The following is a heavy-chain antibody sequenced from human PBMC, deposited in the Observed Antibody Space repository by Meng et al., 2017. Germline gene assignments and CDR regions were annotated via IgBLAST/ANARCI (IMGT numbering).Heavy chain of an antibody. Sequence: GESLKISCAASGFTFSSYSMNWVRQAPGKGLEWVSSISSSSSYIYYADSVKGRFTISRDNAMNSLYLQMNSLRAEDTAVYYCARVEWELLGWYFDYWGQGTLVTVSS. CDR2: ISSSSSYI. D-gene: IGHD1-26*01. V-gene: IGHV3-21*01. J-gene: IGHJ4*02. CDR3: ARVEWELLGWYFDY. CDR1: GFTFSSYS.